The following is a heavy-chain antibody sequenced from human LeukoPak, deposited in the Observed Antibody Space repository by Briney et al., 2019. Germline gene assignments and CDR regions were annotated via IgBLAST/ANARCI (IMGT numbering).Heavy chain of an antibody. CDR2: ISSSSSYI. V-gene: IGHV3-21*01. D-gene: IGHD6-13*01. J-gene: IGHJ4*02. CDR3: ARDNTRGSSWSGDYFDY. CDR1: GFTFSSYS. Sequence: GGSLRLSCAASGFTFSSYSMNWVRQAPGKGLEWVSSISSSSSYIYYADSVKGRFTISRDNAKNSLYLQMNSLRAEDTAVYYCARDNTRGSSWSGDYFDYWGQGTLVTVSS.